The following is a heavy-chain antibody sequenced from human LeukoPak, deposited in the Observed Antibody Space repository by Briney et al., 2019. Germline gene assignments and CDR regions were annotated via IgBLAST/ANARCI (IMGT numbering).Heavy chain of an antibody. Sequence: SETLSLTCTVSGCSISRYYWSWIRQPPGKGLEWIGYIYYSGSTNYNPSLKSRVTISVDTSNNQFSLKLSSVTAADTAVYYCARVGVSYGVYHYFDYWGQGTLVTVSS. J-gene: IGHJ4*02. CDR2: IYYSGST. CDR1: GCSISRYY. CDR3: ARVGVSYGVYHYFDY. D-gene: IGHD3-3*01. V-gene: IGHV4-59*01.